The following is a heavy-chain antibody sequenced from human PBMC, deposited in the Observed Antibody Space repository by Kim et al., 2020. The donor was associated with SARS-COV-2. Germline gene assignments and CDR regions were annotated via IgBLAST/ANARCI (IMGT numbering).Heavy chain of an antibody. CDR2: ISSSSSTI. CDR1: GFTFSSYS. V-gene: IGHV3-48*04. J-gene: IGHJ6*02. Sequence: GGSLRLSCAASGFTFSSYSMNWVRQAPGKGLEWVSYISSSSSTIYYADSVKGRFTISRDNAKNSLYLQMNSLRAEDTAVYYCARKIGVAHKDQSLWFFGPYYGMDVWGQGTTVTVSS. CDR3: ARKIGVAHKDQSLWFFGPYYGMDV. D-gene: IGHD3-10*01.